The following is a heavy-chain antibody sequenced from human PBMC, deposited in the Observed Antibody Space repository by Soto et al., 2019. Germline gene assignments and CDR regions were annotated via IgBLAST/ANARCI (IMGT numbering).Heavy chain of an antibody. D-gene: IGHD3-3*01. J-gene: IGHJ6*03. CDR3: ARDRCRAKSGYMPCRYYYMDV. Sequence: GGSLRLSCAASGFTFSDHYMDWVRQAPGKGLEWVGRIRNKANSYTTEYAASVKGRFTISRDDSKNSLYLQMNSLKTEDTAVYYCARDRCRAKSGYMPCRYYYMDVWGKGTTVTVSS. CDR1: GFTFSDHY. CDR2: IRNKANSYTT. V-gene: IGHV3-72*01.